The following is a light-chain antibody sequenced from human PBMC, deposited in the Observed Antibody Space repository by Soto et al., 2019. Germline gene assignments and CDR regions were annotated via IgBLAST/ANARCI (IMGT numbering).Light chain of an antibody. J-gene: IGKJ1*01. Sequence: IQMTQSPSSVSASVGDRVTVIFRASQDISGRLAWFQQKPGKAPKFLISHASRLQSGVPSRFSGSESGTDFTLTINGLQPEDFATYYCLQAASFPRTFGQGTKVDIK. CDR2: HAS. CDR1: QDISGR. CDR3: LQAASFPRT. V-gene: IGKV1-12*01.